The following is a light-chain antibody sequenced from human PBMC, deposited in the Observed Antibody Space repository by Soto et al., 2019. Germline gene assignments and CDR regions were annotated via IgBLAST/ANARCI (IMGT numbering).Light chain of an antibody. J-gene: IGKJ1*01. CDR1: QSISNY. CDR3: QQYHTWPPKT. Sequence: EIVLTQSPATLSLSPGERATLSCRASQSISNYLAWYQQKPGQAPRLLIYDASTRATGIPARFSGSGSGTEFTLTIISLQSEDFAVYYCQQYHTWPPKTFGQGTKVEIK. CDR2: DAS. V-gene: IGKV3-15*01.